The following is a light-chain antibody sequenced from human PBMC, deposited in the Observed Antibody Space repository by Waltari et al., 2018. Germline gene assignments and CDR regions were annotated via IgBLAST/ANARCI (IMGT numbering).Light chain of an antibody. Sequence: QSALTQPASVSGSPGQSITISCTGTSSDIGNYNFVSWYQQHPGKAPNLFIYDVSNRHSWVSTRFPGSGSGNTASLTISGLQAEDEADYYCNSYTTGSTLTVIFGGGTKLTVL. CDR1: SSDIGNYNF. CDR3: NSYTTGSTLTVI. J-gene: IGLJ2*01. CDR2: DVS. V-gene: IGLV2-14*03.